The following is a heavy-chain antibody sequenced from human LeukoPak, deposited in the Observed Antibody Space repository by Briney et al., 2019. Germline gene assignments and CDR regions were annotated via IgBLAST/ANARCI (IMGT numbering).Heavy chain of an antibody. CDR3: ARDSYYYDSSGYYLSGMDD. D-gene: IGHD3-22*01. J-gene: IGHJ6*02. V-gene: IGHV3-30-3*01. Sequence: GGSLRLSCAASGFTFSSYAMHWVRQAPGKGLEWVAVISYDGSNKYYADSVKGRFTISRDNSKNTLYLQMNSLRAEDTAVYYCARDSYYYDSSGYYLSGMDDWGQGTTVTVSS. CDR2: ISYDGSNK. CDR1: GFTFSSYA.